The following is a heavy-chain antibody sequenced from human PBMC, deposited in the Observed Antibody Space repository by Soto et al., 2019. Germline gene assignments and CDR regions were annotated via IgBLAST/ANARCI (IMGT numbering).Heavy chain of an antibody. J-gene: IGHJ4*02. V-gene: IGHV3-74*01. CDR2: IRHDGADS. Sequence: VQLVESGGGSAQPGGSLRLSCAASRFTFSSRWMHWVRQDPGKGLQWVSRIRHDGADSNYADFVGGRFTISRDNTKNTLHLQMNSLRAEDTAVYFCAADLVAGSGSLGHWGQGTLVTVSS. CDR1: RFTFSSRW. CDR3: AADLVAGSGSLGH. D-gene: IGHD3-10*01.